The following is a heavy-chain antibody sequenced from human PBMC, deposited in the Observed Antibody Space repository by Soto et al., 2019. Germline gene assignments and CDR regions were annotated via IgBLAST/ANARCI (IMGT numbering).Heavy chain of an antibody. D-gene: IGHD3-3*01. Sequence: RGSLRLSCVASGFTFGAFAMTWVRQAPGKGLEWVSGIAISAVDTYSAPSVKGRFTTSRDDSKNTLYLQMQNLRAEDKAVYYCAKDWLHRFLSGLFFDVWGPAILVTVS. CDR2: IAISAVDT. J-gene: IGHJ4*03. CDR3: AKDWLHRFLSGLFFDV. V-gene: IGHV3-23*01. CDR1: GFTFGAFA.